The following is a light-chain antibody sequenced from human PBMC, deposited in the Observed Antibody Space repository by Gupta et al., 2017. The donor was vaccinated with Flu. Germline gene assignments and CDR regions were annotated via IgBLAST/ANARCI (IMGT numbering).Light chain of an antibody. CDR2: QDS. J-gene: IGLJ2*01. CDR1: KLGDKY. V-gene: IGLV3-1*01. CDR3: QAWDSSVV. Sequence: SYDLTQSPSVSVSPGQLACITCSGDKLGDKYACWYQQKPGQSPVLVIYQDSKRPAGIPERFSGSNSGNTATLTISGTQAMDEADYYCQAWDSSVVFGGGTKLTVL.